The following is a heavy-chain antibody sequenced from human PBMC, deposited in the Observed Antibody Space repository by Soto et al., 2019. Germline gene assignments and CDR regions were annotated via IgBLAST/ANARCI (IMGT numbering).Heavy chain of an antibody. V-gene: IGHV1-2*02. Sequence: ASVKVSCKASGYTFTGYYMHWVRQAPGQGLEWMGWINPNSGGTNYAQKFQGRVTMTRDTSISTAYMELSRLRSDDTAVYYRAREGAREYSSSSGRKNHYYYYAMDVWGQGTTVTVSS. J-gene: IGHJ6*02. CDR3: AREGAREYSSSSGRKNHYYYYAMDV. D-gene: IGHD6-6*01. CDR1: GYTFTGYY. CDR2: INPNSGGT.